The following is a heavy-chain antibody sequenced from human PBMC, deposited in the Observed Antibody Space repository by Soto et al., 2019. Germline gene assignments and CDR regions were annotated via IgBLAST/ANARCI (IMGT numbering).Heavy chain of an antibody. J-gene: IGHJ4*02. Sequence: PSETLSLTCTVSGGSISSYYWSWIRQPPGKGLEWIGYIYYSVSTNYNPSLKSRVTISVDTSKNQFSLKLSSVTAADTAVYYCARGDPYSGSYFYFDYWGQGTLVTVSS. CDR3: ARGDPYSGSYFYFDY. D-gene: IGHD1-26*01. CDR2: IYYSVST. CDR1: GGSISSYY. V-gene: IGHV4-59*01.